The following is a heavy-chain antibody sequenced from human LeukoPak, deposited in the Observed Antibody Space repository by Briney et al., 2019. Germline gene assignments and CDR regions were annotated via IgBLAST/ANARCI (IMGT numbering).Heavy chain of an antibody. Sequence: SETLSLTCAVYGGSFSGYYWSWIRQPPGKGLEWIGEINHSGSTNYNPSLKSRVTISVDTSKNQFSLKLSSVTAADTAVYYCARLGPSIAVAPSERDYWGQGTLVTVSS. J-gene: IGHJ4*02. CDR1: GGSFSGYY. CDR3: ARLGPSIAVAPSERDY. V-gene: IGHV4-34*01. D-gene: IGHD6-19*01. CDR2: INHSGST.